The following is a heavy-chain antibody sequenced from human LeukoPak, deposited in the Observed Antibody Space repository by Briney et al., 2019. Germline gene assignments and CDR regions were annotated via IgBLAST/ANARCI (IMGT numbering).Heavy chain of an antibody. D-gene: IGHD3-16*01. Sequence: PSQTLSLTCTVSGGSISSGDYYWSWIRQPPGKGLEWIGEINHSGSTNYNPSLKSRVTISVDTSKNQFSLKLSSVTAADTAVYYCARRSRRGMGIIRFDPWGQGTLVTVSS. CDR3: ARRSRRGMGIIRFDP. V-gene: IGHV4-30-4*08. CDR1: GGSISSGDYY. J-gene: IGHJ5*02. CDR2: INHSGST.